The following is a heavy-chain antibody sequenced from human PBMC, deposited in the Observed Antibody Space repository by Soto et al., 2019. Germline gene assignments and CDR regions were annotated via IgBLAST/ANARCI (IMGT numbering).Heavy chain of an antibody. CDR3: ARVGSSMFEGGEWFDP. J-gene: IGHJ5*02. D-gene: IGHD3-10*02. CDR2: FIPIFGTT. CDR1: GGTFNRQA. V-gene: IGHV1-69*12. Sequence: QVVQSGAEVKKPGSSVKLSCKASGGTFNRQAFSWVRQAPGQGLEWMGGFIPIFGTTDYSQKFQGRVTITADEATSTAYMELSGLRSDDTAVYYCARVGSSMFEGGEWFDPWGQGALVTVSS.